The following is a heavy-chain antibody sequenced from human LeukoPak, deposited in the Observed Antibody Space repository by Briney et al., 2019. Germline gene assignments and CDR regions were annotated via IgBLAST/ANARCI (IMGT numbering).Heavy chain of an antibody. Sequence: GGSLRLSCAASSFTFSSYWMTWVRQAPEKGLEWVANIKEDGSKTFYVDSVKGRFTISRDNAKNSLYLQMNSLRAEDTAVYYCARDPYYYDSGSFAAFDIWGQGTMVTVSS. CDR1: SFTFSSYW. V-gene: IGHV3-7*01. CDR3: ARDPYYYDSGSFAAFDI. D-gene: IGHD3-10*01. J-gene: IGHJ3*02. CDR2: IKEDGSKT.